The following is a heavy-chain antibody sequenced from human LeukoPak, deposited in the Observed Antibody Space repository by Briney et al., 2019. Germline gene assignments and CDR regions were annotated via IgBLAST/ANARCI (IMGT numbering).Heavy chain of an antibody. CDR2: IYYSGST. J-gene: IGHJ4*02. V-gene: IGHV4-59*08. CDR3: ARGPHDSSGYYYDY. D-gene: IGHD3-22*01. CDR1: GGSLSSYY. Sequence: SETLSLTCTVSGGSLSSYYWSWIRQPPGKGLEWIGYIYYSGSTNYNPSLKSRVTISVDTSKNQFSLKLSSVTAADTAVHYCARGPHDSSGYYYDYWGQGTLVTVSS.